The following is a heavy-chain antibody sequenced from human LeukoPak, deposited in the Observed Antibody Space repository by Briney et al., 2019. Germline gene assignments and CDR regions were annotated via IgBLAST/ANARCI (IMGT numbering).Heavy chain of an antibody. V-gene: IGHV4-39*07. CDR3: ASSGWYKGWFDP. J-gene: IGHJ5*02. Sequence: SETLSLTCTVSGGSISSRSYYWGWLRQPPGKGLGWIGSISYSGSTYYNPSLKSRVTITVDTSKNQFSLKLNSVTAADTAVYYCASSGWYKGWFDPWGQGTLVTVSS. CDR1: GGSISSRSYY. D-gene: IGHD6-19*01. CDR2: ISYSGST.